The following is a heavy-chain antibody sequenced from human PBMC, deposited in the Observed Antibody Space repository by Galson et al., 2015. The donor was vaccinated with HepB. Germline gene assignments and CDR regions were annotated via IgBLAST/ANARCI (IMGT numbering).Heavy chain of an antibody. CDR2: IFAGGGST. D-gene: IGHD2-15*01. V-gene: IGHV1-46*01. CDR3: ARETPDTYYFDY. J-gene: IGHJ4*02. CDR1: GYTLTNYH. Sequence: SVKVSCKASGYTLTNYHFHWVRQAPGHGPEWKGKIFAGGGSTRYAERFQGRVTLTRDSSTSTIYMEVSSLRSDDTAVYYCARETPDTYYFDYWGQGTLVTVSS.